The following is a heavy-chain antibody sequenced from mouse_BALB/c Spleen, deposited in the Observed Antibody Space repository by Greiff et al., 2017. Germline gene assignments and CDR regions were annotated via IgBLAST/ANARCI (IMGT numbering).Heavy chain of an antibody. CDR1: GDSITSGY. CDR3: ATQYYGSRGYAMDY. J-gene: IGHJ4*01. V-gene: IGHV3-8*02. D-gene: IGHD1-1*01. Sequence: DVKLVEPGPSLVKPSQTLSLTCSVTGDSITSGYWNWIRKFPGNKLEYMGYISYSGSTYYNPSLKSRISITRDTSKNQYYLQFNSVTTEDTATYYCATQYYGSRGYAMDYWGQGTTVTVSS. CDR2: ISYSGST.